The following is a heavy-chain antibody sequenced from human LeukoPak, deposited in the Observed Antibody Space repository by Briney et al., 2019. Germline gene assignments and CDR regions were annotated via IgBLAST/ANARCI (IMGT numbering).Heavy chain of an antibody. CDR1: GFTFSSYA. V-gene: IGHV3-23*01. D-gene: IGHD1-1*01. Sequence: PGGSLRLSCAASGFTFSSYAMSWVRQAPGKGREGVSAISGSGGSTYYVDSVKGRFTISRDNSKNTLYLQMNSLRAEDTAVYYCAKVWNLHERLFDPWGQGTLVTVSS. CDR2: ISGSGGST. J-gene: IGHJ5*02. CDR3: AKVWNLHERLFDP.